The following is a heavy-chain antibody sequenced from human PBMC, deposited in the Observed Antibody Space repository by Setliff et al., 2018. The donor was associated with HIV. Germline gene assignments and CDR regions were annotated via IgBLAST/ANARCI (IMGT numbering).Heavy chain of an antibody. J-gene: IGHJ4*02. Sequence: PSETLSLTCTVSGGSISSDTFYWSWIRQPAGKGLEWIGHVYARGNTNYNPSLKSRVTISVDTSKSQFSLKLSSVTAADTAVYYCARGAASGSYFYWGQGTLVTVSS. CDR3: ARGAASGSYFY. D-gene: IGHD1-26*01. CDR2: VYARGNT. CDR1: GGSISSDTFY. V-gene: IGHV4-61*09.